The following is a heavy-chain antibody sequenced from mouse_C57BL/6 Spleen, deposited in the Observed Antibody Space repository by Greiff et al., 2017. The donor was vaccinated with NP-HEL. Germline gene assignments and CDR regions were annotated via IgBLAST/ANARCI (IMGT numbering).Heavy chain of an antibody. V-gene: IGHV1-26*01. CDR1: GYTFTDYY. Sequence: EVQLQQSGPELVKPGASVKISCKASGYTFTDYYMNWVKQSHGKSLEWIGDINPNNGGTSYNQKFKGKATLTVDKPSSTAYMELRSLTSEDSAVYYCARWGGYYDYWGQGTTLTVSS. J-gene: IGHJ2*01. D-gene: IGHD2-3*01. CDR2: INPNNGGT. CDR3: ARWGGYYDY.